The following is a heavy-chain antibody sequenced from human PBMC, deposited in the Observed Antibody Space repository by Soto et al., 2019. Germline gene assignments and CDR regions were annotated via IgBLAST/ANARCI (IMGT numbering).Heavy chain of an antibody. Sequence: VQLVQSGVEVKEPGASVKVSCKTSGDTFNDYYIHWVRQAPGQGLEWMGWINPNGGFTNYAQKFQGWVTMTRDTSIRTVYMELSSLRSDDTAVYYCARESGGATATLDYYYFYMDVWGKGTTVTVSS. CDR2: INPNGGFT. CDR1: GDTFNDYY. J-gene: IGHJ6*03. CDR3: ARESGGATATLDYYYFYMDV. V-gene: IGHV1-2*04. D-gene: IGHD5-12*01.